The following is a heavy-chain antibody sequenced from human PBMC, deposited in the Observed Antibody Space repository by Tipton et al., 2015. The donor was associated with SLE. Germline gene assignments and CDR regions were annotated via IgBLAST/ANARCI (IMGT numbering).Heavy chain of an antibody. D-gene: IGHD4-17*01. J-gene: IGHJ4*02. V-gene: IGHV1-69*04. CDR2: IIPILGIA. CDR1: GGTFSSYT. Sequence: QSGAEVKKPGSSVKVSCKASGGTFSSYTISWVRQAPGQGLEWMGRIIPILGIANYAQKFQGRVTITADKSTSTAYMELSSLRSEDTAVYYCARGDIASVTTGGYFDYWGQGALVTVSS. CDR3: ARGDIASVTTGGYFDY.